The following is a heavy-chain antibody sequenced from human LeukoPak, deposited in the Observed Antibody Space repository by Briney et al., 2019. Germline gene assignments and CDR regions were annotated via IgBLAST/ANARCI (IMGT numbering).Heavy chain of an antibody. D-gene: IGHD5-18*01. Sequence: PSETLSLTCTVSGGSIIITSYYWGWIRQPPGKGLEWIGSIYYSGSTYYNPSLKSRVTISVDTSKNQFSLKLNSATAADTAVYYCARIPIQLWKGPLYYFDYWGQGTLVTVSS. CDR2: IYYSGST. V-gene: IGHV4-39*07. J-gene: IGHJ4*02. CDR1: GGSIIITSYY. CDR3: ARIPIQLWKGPLYYFDY.